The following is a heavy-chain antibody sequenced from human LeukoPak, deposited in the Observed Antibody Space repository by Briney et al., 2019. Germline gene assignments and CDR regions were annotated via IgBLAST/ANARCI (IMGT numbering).Heavy chain of an antibody. CDR3: AKGSAAAAPYDAFDI. CDR2: IRYDGSNK. CDR1: GFTFSSYG. D-gene: IGHD6-13*01. V-gene: IGHV3-30*02. J-gene: IGHJ3*02. Sequence: GGSLRLSCAASGFTFSSYGMHWVRQAPGKGLEWVAFIRYDGSNKYYADSVKGRFTISRDNSKNTLYLQMNSLRAEDTAVYYCAKGSAAAAPYDAFDIWGQGTMVTVSS.